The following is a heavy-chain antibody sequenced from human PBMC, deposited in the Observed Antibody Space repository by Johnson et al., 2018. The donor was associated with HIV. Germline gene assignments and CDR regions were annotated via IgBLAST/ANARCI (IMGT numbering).Heavy chain of an antibody. CDR2: ISYDGSNK. V-gene: IGHV3-30-3*01. D-gene: IGHD5-24*01. CDR3: ARDEPYNLNAFDI. J-gene: IGHJ3*02. Sequence: QVQLVESGGGVVQPGRSLRLSCAASGFSFSISAMHWVRQAPGKGLEWVAVISYDGSNKYYADSVRGRFTISRDNSKNTLYLQMNSLRAEDTAVYYCARDEPYNLNAFDIWGQGTMVTVSS. CDR1: GFSFSISA.